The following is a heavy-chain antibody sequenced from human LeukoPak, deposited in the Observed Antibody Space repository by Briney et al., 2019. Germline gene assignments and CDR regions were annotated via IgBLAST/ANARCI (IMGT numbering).Heavy chain of an antibody. CDR3: ARVRTEWYIDL. CDR2: IRQDGDEK. Sequence: GGSLRLSCAVSGFIFNSHWITWVRQAPGMGLEWVGNIRQDGDEKFYADSVRGRFTISRDNAKNSLYLHLNSLRAEDTAIYYCARVRTEWYIDLWGRGTLVTVSP. V-gene: IGHV3-7*01. J-gene: IGHJ2*01. D-gene: IGHD2-8*02. CDR1: GFIFNSHW.